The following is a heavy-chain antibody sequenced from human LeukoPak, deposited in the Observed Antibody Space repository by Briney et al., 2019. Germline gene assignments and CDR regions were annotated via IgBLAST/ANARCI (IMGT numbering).Heavy chain of an antibody. V-gene: IGHV1-2*04. CDR2: INPNSGGT. CDR3: ARLYCTNDVCSSFDY. Sequence: ASVKVSCKASGYTFTGYYMHWVRQAPGQGLEWMGWINPNSGGTNYAQKFQGWVTMTRDTSINTAYMELSRLRSDDTAVYYCARLYCTNDVCSSFDYWGQGTLVTVSS. D-gene: IGHD2-8*01. CDR1: GYTFTGYY. J-gene: IGHJ4*02.